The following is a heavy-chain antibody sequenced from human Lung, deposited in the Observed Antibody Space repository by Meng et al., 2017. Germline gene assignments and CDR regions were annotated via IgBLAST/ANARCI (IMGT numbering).Heavy chain of an antibody. V-gene: IGHV1-69*13. J-gene: IGHJ4*02. CDR1: VDSFRTQT. D-gene: IGHD1-14*01. Sequence: QVQLVQSGAEVKKPGSSVKVACKTSVDSFRTQTFSWVRQAPGQGLEWMGGLIAVFDKTKAAPRVQDRVTFTADESTSTAYMELSSLTFDDTAVYFCARGRRNEPLFDYWGQGTLVTVSS. CDR3: ARGRRNEPLFDY. CDR2: LIAVFDKT.